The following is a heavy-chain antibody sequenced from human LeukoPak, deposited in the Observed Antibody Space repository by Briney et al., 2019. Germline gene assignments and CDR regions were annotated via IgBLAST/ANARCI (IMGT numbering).Heavy chain of an antibody. D-gene: IGHD6-13*01. CDR3: AKELAAAGYY. CDR2: ISYDGSNK. CDR1: GFTFSSYA. V-gene: IGHV3-30-3*01. J-gene: IGHJ4*02. Sequence: GGSLRLSCAASGFTFSSYAMHWVRQAPGKGLEWVAVISYDGSNKYYADSVKGRFTISRDNSKNMLYLQMNSLRAEDTAVYYCAKELAAAGYYWGQGTLVTVSS.